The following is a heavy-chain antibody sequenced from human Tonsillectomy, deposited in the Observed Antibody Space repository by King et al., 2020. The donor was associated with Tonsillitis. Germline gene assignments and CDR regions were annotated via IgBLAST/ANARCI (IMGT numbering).Heavy chain of an antibody. V-gene: IGHV3-7*01. CDR3: SGRDYGDYGVS. J-gene: IGHJ5*02. D-gene: IGHD4-17*01. CDR2: IKQDASED. CDR1: GFTFSTYW. Sequence: VQLVQSGGGLVQPGGSLRLSCAASGFTFSTYWMSWVRQAPGQGLEWVATIKQDASEDYYVDSVKGRFTISRDNARSSLYLQMNSLRAEDTAVYFCSGRDYGDYGVSWGQGTLVTVSS.